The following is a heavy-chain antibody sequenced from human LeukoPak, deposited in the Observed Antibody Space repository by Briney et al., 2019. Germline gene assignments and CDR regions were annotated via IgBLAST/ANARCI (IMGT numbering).Heavy chain of an antibody. CDR1: GYTFTSYA. CDR3: ARDGVLLWFGELWTPAYYFDY. D-gene: IGHD3-10*01. CDR2: INAGNGNT. V-gene: IGHV1-3*01. Sequence: ASVTVSCKASGYTFTSYAMHWVRQAPGQRLEWMGWINAGNGNTKYSQKFQGRVTITMDTSASTAYMELSSLRSEDTAVYYCARDGVLLWFGELWTPAYYFDYWGQGTLVTVSS. J-gene: IGHJ4*02.